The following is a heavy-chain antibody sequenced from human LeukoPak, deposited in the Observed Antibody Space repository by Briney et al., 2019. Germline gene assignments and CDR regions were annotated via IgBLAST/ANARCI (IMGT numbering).Heavy chain of an antibody. J-gene: IGHJ4*02. V-gene: IGHV1-2*02. CDR1: GYTFTGYY. CDR3: AREGPPAVAGTEYYFDY. CDR2: INPNSGGT. D-gene: IGHD6-19*01. Sequence: ASVKVSCKASGYTFTGYYMHWVRQAPGQGLEWMGWINPNSGGTNYAQKFQGRVTMTRDTSISTAYTELSRLRSDDTAVYYCAREGPPAVAGTEYYFDYWGQGTLVTVSS.